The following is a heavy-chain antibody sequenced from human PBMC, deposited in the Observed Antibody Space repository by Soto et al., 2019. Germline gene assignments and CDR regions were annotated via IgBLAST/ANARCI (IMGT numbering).Heavy chain of an antibody. CDR1: GFTFSSYG. CDR3: AKDNSEDMRLRLSVGSAYYYYGMDV. J-gene: IGHJ6*02. V-gene: IGHV3-30*18. D-gene: IGHD5-12*01. Sequence: GGSLRLSCAASGFTFSSYGMHWVRQAPGKGLEWVAVISYDGSNKYYADSVKGRFTISRDNSKNTLYLQMNSLRAEDTAVYYCAKDNSEDMRLRLSVGSAYYYYGMDVWGQGTTVTVSS. CDR2: ISYDGSNK.